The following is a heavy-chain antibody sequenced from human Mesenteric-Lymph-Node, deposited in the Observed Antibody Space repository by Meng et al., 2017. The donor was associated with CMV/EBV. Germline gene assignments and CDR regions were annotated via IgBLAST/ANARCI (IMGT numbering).Heavy chain of an antibody. J-gene: IGHJ4*02. Sequence: GSLRLSCTVSGYSISSGYYWGWIRQPPGKGLEWIGSIYHSGSTYYNPSLKSRVTISVDTSKNQFSLKLSSVTAADTAVYYCAKGGRMTTVTTLWGQGTLVTVSS. D-gene: IGHD4-11*01. V-gene: IGHV4-38-2*02. CDR3: AKGGRMTTVTTL. CDR2: IYHSGST. CDR1: GYSISSGYY.